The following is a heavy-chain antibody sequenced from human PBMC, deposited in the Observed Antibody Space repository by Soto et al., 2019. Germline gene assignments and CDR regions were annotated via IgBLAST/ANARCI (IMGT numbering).Heavy chain of an antibody. CDR3: ARDYYGSGSYYNWALYYYYGMDV. CDR1: GFTFSSYG. V-gene: IGHV3-33*01. CDR2: IWYDGSNK. Sequence: GGSLRLSCAASGFTFSSYGMHWVRQAPGKGLEWVAVIWYDGSNKYYADSVKGRFTISRDNSKNTLYLQMNSLRAEDTAVYYCARDYYGSGSYYNWALYYYYGMDVWGQGTTVTVSS. D-gene: IGHD3-10*01. J-gene: IGHJ6*02.